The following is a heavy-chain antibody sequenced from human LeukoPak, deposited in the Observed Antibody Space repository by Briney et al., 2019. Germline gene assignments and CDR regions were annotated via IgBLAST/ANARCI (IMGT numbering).Heavy chain of an antibody. CDR2: IYSGAST. CDR1: GFTFTSYG. V-gene: IGHV3-66*04. D-gene: IGHD2-15*01. J-gene: IGHJ3*02. CDR3: ARLCSGGNCYAFDI. Sequence: PGGSLRLSCAASGFTFTSYGMSWVRQAPGKGLEWGSVIYSGASTYYADSVRGRFTISRDNSKNTLYIQMNSLRAEDTAVYYCARLCSGGNCYAFDIWGQGTMVTVSS.